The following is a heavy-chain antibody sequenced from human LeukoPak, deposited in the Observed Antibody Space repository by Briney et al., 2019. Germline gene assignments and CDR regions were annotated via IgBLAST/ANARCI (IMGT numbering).Heavy chain of an antibody. D-gene: IGHD3-22*01. J-gene: IGHJ4*02. CDR1: GGSISNYY. CDR3: ARGRFTMIVPYDY. V-gene: IGHV4-34*01. Sequence: PSETLSLTCTVSGGSISNYYWSWIRQPPGKGLEWIGEINHSGSTNYNPSLKSRVTISVDTSKNQFSLKLSSVTAADTAVYYCARGRFTMIVPYDYWGQGTLVTVSS. CDR2: INHSGST.